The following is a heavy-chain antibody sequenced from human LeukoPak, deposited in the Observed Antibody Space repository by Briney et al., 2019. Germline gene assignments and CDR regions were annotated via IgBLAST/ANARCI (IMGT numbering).Heavy chain of an antibody. V-gene: IGHV4-59*01. D-gene: IGHD6-19*01. CDR1: GGSISSYY. J-gene: IGHJ4*02. CDR3: AREQAPGIAVAGFDY. Sequence: SETLSLTCTVSGGSISSYYWSWIRRPPGKGLEWIGYIYYSGSTNYNPSLKSRVTISVDTSKNQFSLKLSSVTAADTAVYYCAREQAPGIAVAGFDYWGQGTLVTVSS. CDR2: IYYSGST.